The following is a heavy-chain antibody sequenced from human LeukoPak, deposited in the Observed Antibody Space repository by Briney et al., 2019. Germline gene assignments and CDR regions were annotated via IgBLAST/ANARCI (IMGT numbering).Heavy chain of an antibody. J-gene: IGHJ4*02. CDR1: GFTFSNAW. Sequence: GGSLRLSCAASGFTFSNAWMSWVRQAPGKGLEWVGRIKSKTDGGTTDYAAPVKGRFTISRDDSKNTLYLQMNSLKTEDTAVYYCTTDSLQWLVAVSDYWGQGTLVTVSS. CDR3: TTDSLQWLVAVSDY. CDR2: IKSKTDGGTT. V-gene: IGHV3-15*01. D-gene: IGHD6-19*01.